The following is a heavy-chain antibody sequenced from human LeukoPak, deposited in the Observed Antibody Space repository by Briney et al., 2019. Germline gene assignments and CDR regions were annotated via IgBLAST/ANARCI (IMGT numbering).Heavy chain of an antibody. Sequence: ASVKVSCKASGYTFTSYGISWVRQAPGQGLEWMGWISAYNGNTNYAQKLQGRVTMTTDTSTSTAYMELRSLRSDDTAVYYCARDARYNWNSGAFDIWGQGTMVTVSS. CDR1: GYTFTSYG. D-gene: IGHD1-7*01. J-gene: IGHJ3*02. CDR3: ARDARYNWNSGAFDI. CDR2: ISAYNGNT. V-gene: IGHV1-18*01.